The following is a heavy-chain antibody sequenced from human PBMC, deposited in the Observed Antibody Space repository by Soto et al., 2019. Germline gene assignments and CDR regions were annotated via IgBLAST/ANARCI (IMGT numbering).Heavy chain of an antibody. CDR1: GYTFTGYY. V-gene: IGHV1-2*04. Sequence: ASVKVSCKASGYTFTGYYMHWVRQAPGQGLEWMGWINPNSGGTNYAQKFQGWVTMTRDTSISTAYMELSRLRSDDTAVYYCAREVGGGWVSDWFDTWGQGTLVTVSS. CDR3: AREVGGGWVSDWFDT. J-gene: IGHJ5*02. CDR2: INPNSGGT. D-gene: IGHD2-21*01.